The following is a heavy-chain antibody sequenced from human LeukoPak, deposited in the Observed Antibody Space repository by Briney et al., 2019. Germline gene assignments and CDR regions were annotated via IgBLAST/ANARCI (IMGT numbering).Heavy chain of an antibody. Sequence: PGGSLRFSCAASGFTFISYWMSWFRQAPGKGLEWVANIKQDGSEKYYVDSVKGRFTISRDNAKNSLYLQMNSLRAEDTAVYYCARSIYGGNPPFDYWGQGTLVTVSS. D-gene: IGHD4-23*01. CDR1: GFTFISYW. J-gene: IGHJ4*02. V-gene: IGHV3-7*01. CDR3: ARSIYGGNPPFDY. CDR2: IKQDGSEK.